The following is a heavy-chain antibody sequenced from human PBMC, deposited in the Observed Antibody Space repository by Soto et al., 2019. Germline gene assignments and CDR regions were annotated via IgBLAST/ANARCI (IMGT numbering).Heavy chain of an antibody. CDR1: GFTFSSYG. V-gene: IGHV3-33*01. J-gene: IGHJ4*02. D-gene: IGHD6-19*01. CDR3: ARDMGYSSGHGFDY. CDR2: TWNDGSKK. Sequence: LRLSCAASGFTFSSYGMQWVRQAPGKGLDWVALTWNDGSKKYYADSVKGRFTISRDNSKNTLFLQMDGLRAEDTAVYYCARDMGYSSGHGFDYWGQGTLVTVSS.